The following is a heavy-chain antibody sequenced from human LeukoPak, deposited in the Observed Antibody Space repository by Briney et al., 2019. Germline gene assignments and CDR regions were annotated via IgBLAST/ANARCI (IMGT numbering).Heavy chain of an antibody. V-gene: IGHV3-23*01. Sequence: GGSLRLSCAASGFPFSRYPTSWVRQASGTGLEWVSSISNSGGATYYTDSVKGRFIISRDNSKNTLGLEMNSLRVDDTAEYFCARLGVREGIDFWGQGALVIVSS. CDR1: GFPFSRYP. CDR2: ISNSGGAT. J-gene: IGHJ4*02. CDR3: ARLGVREGIDF. D-gene: IGHD1-26*01.